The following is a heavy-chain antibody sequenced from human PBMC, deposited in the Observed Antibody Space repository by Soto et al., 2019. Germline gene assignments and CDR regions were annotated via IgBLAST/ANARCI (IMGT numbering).Heavy chain of an antibody. CDR1: GGSFSGYY. Sequence: PSETLSLTCAINGGSFSGYYWTWIRQPPGTGLEWIGEINHSGSTNYNPSLKSRVTISVDTSKNQFSLKLISVTASDTAVYYCARDKITGLFDYWGQGTLVTVS. CDR2: INHSGST. CDR3: ARDKITGLFDY. J-gene: IGHJ4*02. V-gene: IGHV4-34*01. D-gene: IGHD2-8*02.